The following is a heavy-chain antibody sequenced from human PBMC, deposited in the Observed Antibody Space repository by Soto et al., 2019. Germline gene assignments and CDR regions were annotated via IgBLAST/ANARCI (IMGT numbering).Heavy chain of an antibody. Sequence: SETLSLTCAVYGGSFSGYYWSWIRQPPGKGLEWIGEINHSGSTNYNPSLKSRVTISVDTSKNQFSLKLSSMTAADTAVYYCARVDGYYTSWTYNWFDPWGQGNLVTVSS. J-gene: IGHJ5*02. CDR2: INHSGST. CDR1: GGSFSGYY. CDR3: ARVDGYYTSWTYNWFDP. V-gene: IGHV4-34*01. D-gene: IGHD3-3*01.